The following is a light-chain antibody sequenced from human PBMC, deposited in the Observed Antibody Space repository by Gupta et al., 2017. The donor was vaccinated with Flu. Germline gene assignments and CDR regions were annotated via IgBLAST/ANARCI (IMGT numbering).Light chain of an antibody. J-gene: IGLJ2*01. V-gene: IGLV1-51*01. Sequence: KVTISCSGSSSNIGNNYVSWYQQRPGTAPKLLIYDNNKRPSGIPDRFSGSKSGTSATLGITGLQTGDEADYYCGTWDSSLSALVFGGGTKLTVL. CDR2: DNN. CDR3: GTWDSSLSALV. CDR1: SSNIGNNY.